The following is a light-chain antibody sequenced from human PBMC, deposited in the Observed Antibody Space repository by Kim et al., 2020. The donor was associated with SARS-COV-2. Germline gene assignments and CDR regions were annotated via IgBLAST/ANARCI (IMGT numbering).Light chain of an antibody. J-gene: IGLJ3*02. CDR1: SIRSYY. CDR2: EKN. V-gene: IGLV3-19*01. CDR3: NSRESGVNHVV. Sequence: ALGQTFRSTCQGDSIRSYYASWYQQKPGQAPVLVIYEKNNRPSGIPDRFSGSSSGNTASLTITGAQAEDEADYYCNSRESGVNHVVFGGGTQLTVL.